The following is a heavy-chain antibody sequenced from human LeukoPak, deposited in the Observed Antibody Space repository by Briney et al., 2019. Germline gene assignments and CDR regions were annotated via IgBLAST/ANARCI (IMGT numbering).Heavy chain of an antibody. CDR3: ARGRVSCAGDCYPGPPGY. Sequence: SETLSLTCTVSGGSMSSYYWSWIRQSPGKGLEWIGYIYYSGSTNYNPSLKSRITISVDTSKNQFSLKLSSVTAADTAVYYCARGRVSCAGDCYPGPPGYWGQGTLVTVSS. J-gene: IGHJ4*02. CDR1: GGSMSSYY. V-gene: IGHV4-59*08. D-gene: IGHD2-21*02. CDR2: IYYSGST.